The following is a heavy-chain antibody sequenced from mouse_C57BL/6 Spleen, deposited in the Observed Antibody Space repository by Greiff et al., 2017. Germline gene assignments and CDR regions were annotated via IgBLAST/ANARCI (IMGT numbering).Heavy chain of an antibody. CDR3: ARKGDDYDSWFAY. D-gene: IGHD2-4*01. CDR1: GYTFTSYW. V-gene: IGHV1-69*01. J-gene: IGHJ3*01. CDR2: IDPSDSYT. Sequence: QVQLQQPGAELVMPGASVKLSCKASGYTFTSYWMHWVKQRPGQGLEWIGEIDPSDSYTNYNQKFKGKSTLTVDKSSSTAYMQLSSLTSEDSAVYYCARKGDDYDSWFAYWGQGTLVTVSA.